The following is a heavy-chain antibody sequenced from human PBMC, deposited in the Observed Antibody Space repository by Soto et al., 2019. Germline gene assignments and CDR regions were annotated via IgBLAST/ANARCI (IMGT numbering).Heavy chain of an antibody. CDR3: ARADSGNYNYNYYPMDV. CDR1: GFTFSTYA. Sequence: HPGGSLRLSCAASGFTFSTYAMHWVRQAPGNTLEFVSAISSNGGSTYYANSVKGRFTISRDNSKNTLYLQMGSLRVEDMAVYYCARADSGNYNYNYYPMDVWGQGTTVTVS. CDR2: ISSNGGST. J-gene: IGHJ6*02. D-gene: IGHD1-26*01. V-gene: IGHV3-64*01.